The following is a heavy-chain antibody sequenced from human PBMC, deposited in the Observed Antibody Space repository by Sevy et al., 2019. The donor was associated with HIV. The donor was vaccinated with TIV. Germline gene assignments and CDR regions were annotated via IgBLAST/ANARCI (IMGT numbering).Heavy chain of an antibody. CDR2: IKQDGSEK. CDR1: GFTFSSFW. V-gene: IGHV3-7*01. J-gene: IGHJ4*02. Sequence: GGSLRLSCAASGFTFSSFWMHWVRQAPGKALEWVANIKQDGSEKYYVHSVKGRFTISRDNAKNSLYLQMNSLRAEDTAAYYCAREIGGGNSFWGQGTLVTVSS. D-gene: IGHD1-1*01. CDR3: AREIGGGNSF.